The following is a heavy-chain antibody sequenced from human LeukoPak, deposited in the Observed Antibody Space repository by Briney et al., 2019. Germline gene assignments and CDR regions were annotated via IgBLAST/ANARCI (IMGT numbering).Heavy chain of an antibody. CDR1: GGSVSSTSYY. D-gene: IGHD6-19*01. J-gene: IGHJ6*03. V-gene: IGHV4-39*07. Sequence: SETLSLTCTVSGGSVSSTSYYWDWIRQPPGKGLEWIGNIRYSGYTYYNPSLKSRVTISVDKSKNQFSLKLSSVTAADTAVYYCARRDRYIAVVRSYYYYMDVWGKGTTVTVSS. CDR3: ARRDRYIAVVRSYYYYMDV. CDR2: IRYSGYT.